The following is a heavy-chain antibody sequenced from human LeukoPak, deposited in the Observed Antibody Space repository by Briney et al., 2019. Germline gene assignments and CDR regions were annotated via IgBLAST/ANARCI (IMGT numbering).Heavy chain of an antibody. J-gene: IGHJ4*02. V-gene: IGHV3-7*01. Sequence: GGSLRLSCVASGFTFSSYTMNWVRQAPGKGLEWVANIKKDGSDKYYVDSVKGRFTISRDNAKNSLYLQMNSLRAEDTAIYFCAREPLYSGSYFDFWGQGTLVTVSS. D-gene: IGHD1-26*01. CDR3: AREPLYSGSYFDF. CDR1: GFTFSSYT. CDR2: IKKDGSDK.